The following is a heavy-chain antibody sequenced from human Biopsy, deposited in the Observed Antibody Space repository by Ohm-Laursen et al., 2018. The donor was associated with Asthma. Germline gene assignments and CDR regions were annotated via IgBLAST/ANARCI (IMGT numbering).Heavy chain of an antibody. V-gene: IGHV1-18*01. CDR2: ISVYNGNT. CDR1: GYTFNSAG. J-gene: IGHJ6*02. D-gene: IGHD3-10*01. Sequence: ATVKISCNTSGYTFNSAGITWVRQAPGQGLEWMGWISVYNGNTKVAQKLQDRVTMITDTSTSTAYMELRSLRSDDTAVYFCARAVDYSHYYGIDVWGRGTTVTVS. CDR3: ARAVDYSHYYGIDV.